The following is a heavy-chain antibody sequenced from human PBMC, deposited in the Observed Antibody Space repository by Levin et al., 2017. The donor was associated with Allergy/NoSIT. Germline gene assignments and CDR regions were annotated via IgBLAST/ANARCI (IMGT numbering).Heavy chain of an antibody. CDR1: GFTFSTYA. CDR2: ILASGGTT. D-gene: IGHD6-19*01. V-gene: IGHV3-23*01. CDR3: AKDKPNSGWFFDY. J-gene: IGHJ4*02. Sequence: GESLKISCAASGFTFSTYAMTWVRQAPGKGLEWVSAILASGGTTYYADSVKGRFTISRDNSKNTLYLQMNSLRAEDTAVYYCAKDKPNSGWFFDYWGQGALVTVSS.